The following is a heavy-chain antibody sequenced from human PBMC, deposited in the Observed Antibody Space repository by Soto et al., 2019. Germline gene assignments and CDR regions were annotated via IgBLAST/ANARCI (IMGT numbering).Heavy chain of an antibody. V-gene: IGHV3-7*03. J-gene: IGHJ4*02. Sequence: EVQLVESGGGLVRPGGSLRLSCTVSGFSLRSFYMSWVRQAPGKGLEWVANIKEDGTEQHYVASVEGRFTISRDNPKNTLYRQMNSLRVEDTAVYYCARVRKASSYGWSKVLDYWGQGALVTVSA. CDR2: IKEDGTEQ. D-gene: IGHD5-18*01. CDR1: GFSLRSFY. CDR3: ARVRKASSYGWSKVLDY.